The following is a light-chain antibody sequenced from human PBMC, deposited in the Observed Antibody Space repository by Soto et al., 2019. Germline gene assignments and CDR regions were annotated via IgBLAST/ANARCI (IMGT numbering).Light chain of an antibody. CDR1: SSDVGGYNY. Sequence: QSALTQPASVSGAPGQSITISCTGSSSDVGGYNYVSWYQQHPGKAPKLMIYEVSNRPSGVSNRFSTYKSGNTASLTISGLEAEDDAYYYRRSYTSSSTQVFGTGTKLTVL. J-gene: IGLJ1*01. V-gene: IGLV2-14*01. CDR3: RSYTSSSTQV. CDR2: EVS.